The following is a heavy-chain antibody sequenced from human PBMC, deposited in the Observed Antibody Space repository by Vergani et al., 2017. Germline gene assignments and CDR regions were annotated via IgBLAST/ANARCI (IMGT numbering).Heavy chain of an antibody. Sequence: QVQLQESGPGLVKPSQTLSLTCTVSGGSISSGSYYWSWIRQPAGKGLEWIGRIYTSGSTNYNPSLKSRVTISVDTSKNQFSLKLSSVTAADTAVYYCARVYXVGATWEGGWYFDLWGRGTLVTVSS. CDR1: GGSISSGSYY. J-gene: IGHJ2*01. CDR3: ARVYXVGATWEGGWYFDL. V-gene: IGHV4-61*02. CDR2: IYTSGST. D-gene: IGHD1-26*01.